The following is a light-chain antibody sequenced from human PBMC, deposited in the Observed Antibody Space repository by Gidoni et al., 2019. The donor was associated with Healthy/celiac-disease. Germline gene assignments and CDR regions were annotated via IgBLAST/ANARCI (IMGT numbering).Light chain of an antibody. CDR3: SSYAGSNNVVV. V-gene: IGLV2-8*01. CDR1: SSDVGGYNY. J-gene: IGLJ2*01. Sequence: QSALTQPPSASGSPGQSVTLFCTGTSSDVGGYNYVSWYQQHPGKAPKLMIYAVSKRPSGVPDRFSGSKSGNTSSLTVSGLQAEDEADYYCSSYAGSNNVVVFGGGTKLTVL. CDR2: AVS.